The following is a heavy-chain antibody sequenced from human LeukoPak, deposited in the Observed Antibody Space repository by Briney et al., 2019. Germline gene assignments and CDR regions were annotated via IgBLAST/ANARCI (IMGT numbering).Heavy chain of an antibody. Sequence: GGSLRLSCAASGFTFSSYSMNWVRQAPGKGLEWVSYISSSSSTIYYADSVKGRFTISRDNAKNSLYLQMNSLRAEDTAVYYCARDQGLRYFDWLSSYMDVWGKGTTVTVSS. CDR1: GFTFSSYS. CDR3: ARDQGLRYFDWLSSYMDV. J-gene: IGHJ6*03. CDR2: ISSSSSTI. D-gene: IGHD3-9*01. V-gene: IGHV3-48*01.